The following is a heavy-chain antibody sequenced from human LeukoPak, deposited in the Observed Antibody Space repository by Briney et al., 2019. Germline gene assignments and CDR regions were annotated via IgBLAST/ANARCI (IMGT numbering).Heavy chain of an antibody. J-gene: IGHJ5*02. Sequence: PSETLSLTCAVSGGSISSSNWWSWVRQPPGKGLEWIGEIYHSGSTNYNPSLKSRVTISVDKSKNQFSLKLSSVTAADTAVYYCARVGYCSGGSCYAWFDPWGQGTLVTVSS. CDR2: IYHSGST. V-gene: IGHV4-4*02. CDR1: GGSISSSNW. CDR3: ARVGYCSGGSCYAWFDP. D-gene: IGHD2-15*01.